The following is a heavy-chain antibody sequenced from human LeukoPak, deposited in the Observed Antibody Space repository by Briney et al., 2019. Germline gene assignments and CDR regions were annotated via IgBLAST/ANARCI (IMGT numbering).Heavy chain of an antibody. CDR2: ISAYNGNT. CDR3: ARDRRVVGYYDFWSAPGVSGNWFDR. Sequence: ASVKVSCKASGYTLTSYGISWVRQAPGQGLEWMGWISAYNGNTNYAQKLQGRVTMTTDTSTSTAYMELRSLRSDDTAVYYCARDRRVVGYYDFWSAPGVSGNWFDRWGQGTLVTVSS. J-gene: IGHJ5*02. D-gene: IGHD3-3*01. V-gene: IGHV1-18*01. CDR1: GYTLTSYG.